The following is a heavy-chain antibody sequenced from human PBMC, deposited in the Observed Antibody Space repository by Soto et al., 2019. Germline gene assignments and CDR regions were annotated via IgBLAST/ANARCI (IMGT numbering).Heavy chain of an antibody. D-gene: IGHD3-16*01. V-gene: IGHV3-33*01. CDR2: IWHDGNEK. Sequence: QVQLVESGGGVVQPGRSLRLSCAASGFTFSDYGMHGVRQTPGKGLEWVAVIWHDGNEKYYADSAKGRFTVSRDNSKNTLYLQMNSLRAEDTALYYCAREFGQYGNYRFDPCGQGTLVAVSS. J-gene: IGHJ5*02. CDR3: AREFGQYGNYRFDP. CDR1: GFTFSDYG.